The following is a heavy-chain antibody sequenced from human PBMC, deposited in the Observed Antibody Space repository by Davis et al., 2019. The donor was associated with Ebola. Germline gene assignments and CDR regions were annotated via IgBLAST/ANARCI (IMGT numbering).Heavy chain of an antibody. J-gene: IGHJ5*02. Sequence: SETLSLTCAVSGDSISSSNWWSWVRQPPGKGLEWIGEIFHGGTTNYNPSLKSRVIMSVDKSKNQFSLKLKSVTAADTAVYFCARLSIDVNWFDPWGQGTLVTVSS. CDR3: ARLSIDVNWFDP. V-gene: IGHV4-4*02. CDR1: GDSISSSNW. D-gene: IGHD3-3*02. CDR2: IFHGGTT.